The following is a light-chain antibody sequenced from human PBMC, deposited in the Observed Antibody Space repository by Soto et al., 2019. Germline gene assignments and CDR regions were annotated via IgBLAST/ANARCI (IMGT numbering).Light chain of an antibody. Sequence: QSALTQPASVSGSPGQSITISCTGTSSDVGTYNCVSWYQQRPDKAPKLMIYEVSNRPSGVSNRFSGSKSGSTASLTISGLQAEDEGDYFCCSYAGSRTWVFGGGTKLTVL. CDR2: EVS. J-gene: IGLJ3*02. V-gene: IGLV2-23*02. CDR3: CSYAGSRTWV. CDR1: SSDVGTYNC.